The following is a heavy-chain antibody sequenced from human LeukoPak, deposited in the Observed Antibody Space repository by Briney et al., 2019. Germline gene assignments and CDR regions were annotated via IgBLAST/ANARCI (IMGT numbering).Heavy chain of an antibody. D-gene: IGHD5-18*01. Sequence: ASVKVSCKASGYTFTSYGISWVRQAPGQGLEWMGWISAYNGNTNYAQKLQGRVTMTTDTSTSTAYMELRSLRSDDTAVYYCARDPNTAVATNWFDPWGQGTLVTVSS. CDR2: ISAYNGNT. V-gene: IGHV1-18*01. CDR1: GYTFTSYG. CDR3: ARDPNTAVATNWFDP. J-gene: IGHJ5*02.